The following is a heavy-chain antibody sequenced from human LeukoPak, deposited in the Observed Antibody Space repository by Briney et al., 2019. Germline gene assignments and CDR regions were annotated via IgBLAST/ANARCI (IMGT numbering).Heavy chain of an antibody. Sequence: SETLSLTCTVSGGSISSSSYYWGWIRQPPGKGLEWIGSIYYSGSTYYNPSLKSRVTISVDTSKNQFPLKLSSVTAADTAVYYCARAFSSSWADYWGQGTLVTVSS. CDR3: ARAFSSSWADY. V-gene: IGHV4-39*06. J-gene: IGHJ4*02. D-gene: IGHD6-13*01. CDR1: GGSISSSSYY. CDR2: IYYSGST.